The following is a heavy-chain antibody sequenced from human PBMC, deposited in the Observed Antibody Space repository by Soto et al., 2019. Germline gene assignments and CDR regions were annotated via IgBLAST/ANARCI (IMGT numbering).Heavy chain of an antibody. CDR1: GFTFNCYS. J-gene: IGHJ3*01. V-gene: IGHV3-21*01. CDR3: ARYDAFKAFDL. CDR2: ISSGSVHI. Sequence: GGSLRLSCAASGFTFNCYSVNWVLQAPGKGLEWVASISSGSVHIYFADSVKGRFTISRDDVTNSVSLQMDSLRVEDTGIYYCARYDAFKAFDLWGQGTMVTVSS. D-gene: IGHD1-1*01.